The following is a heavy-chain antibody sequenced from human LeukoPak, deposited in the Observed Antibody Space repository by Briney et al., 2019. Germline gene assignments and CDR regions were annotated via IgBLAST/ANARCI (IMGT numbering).Heavy chain of an antibody. CDR3: ARDLREAHYYYGMDV. Sequence: SETLSLTCTVSGGSISSGSYYWSWIRQPAGKGLEWIGRIYTSGSTNYNPSLKSRVTISVDTSKNQFSLKLSSVTAADTAVYYCARDLREAHYYYGMDVWGQGTTVTVSS. CDR2: IYTSGST. CDR1: GGSISSGSYY. V-gene: IGHV4-61*02. J-gene: IGHJ6*02.